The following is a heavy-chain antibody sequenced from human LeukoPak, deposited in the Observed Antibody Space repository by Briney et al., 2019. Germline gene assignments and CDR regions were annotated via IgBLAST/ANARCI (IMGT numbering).Heavy chain of an antibody. CDR2: IYPGDSDT. CDR3: ARLRLRFLEWPPGSFDY. Sequence: GESLKISCKGSGYSFTSYWIGWVRQMPGKGLEWMGIIYPGDSDTRYSPSFQGQVTISADKSISTAYLQWSSLKASDTAMYYCARLRLRFLEWPPGSFDYWGQGTLVTVSS. D-gene: IGHD3-3*01. CDR1: GYSFTSYW. J-gene: IGHJ4*02. V-gene: IGHV5-51*01.